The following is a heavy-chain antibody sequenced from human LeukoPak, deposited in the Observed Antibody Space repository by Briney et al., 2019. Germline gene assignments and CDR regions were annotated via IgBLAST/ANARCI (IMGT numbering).Heavy chain of an antibody. J-gene: IGHJ6*02. Sequence: ASVKVSCKASGYTFTSCAMHWVRQAPGQRLEWMGWINAGNGNTKYSQKFQGRVTITRDTSASTAYMELSSLRSEDTAVYYCARDSSAAGRDYYYYYGMDVWGQGTTVTVSS. CDR2: INAGNGNT. V-gene: IGHV1-3*01. D-gene: IGHD6-13*01. CDR1: GYTFTSCA. CDR3: ARDSSAAGRDYYYYYGMDV.